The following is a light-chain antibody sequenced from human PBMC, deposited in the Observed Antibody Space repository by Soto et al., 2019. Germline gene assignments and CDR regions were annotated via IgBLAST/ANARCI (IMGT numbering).Light chain of an antibody. Sequence: DTQMTQSPSTLSASVGDRVTITCRASQSIGSWLAWYQQKPGKAPKLLIYKTSILENGVPSRFSGSGPGTEFTLTISSLQPEDFATYYCQQANSFPLNCGGGNKGAIK. V-gene: IGKV1-5*03. CDR2: KTS. CDR1: QSIGSW. CDR3: QQANSFPLN. J-gene: IGKJ4*01.